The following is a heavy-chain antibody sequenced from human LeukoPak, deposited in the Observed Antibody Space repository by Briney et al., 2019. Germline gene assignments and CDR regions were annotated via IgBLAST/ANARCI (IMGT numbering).Heavy chain of an antibody. CDR3: ASLGYYYDSSPGAFDI. V-gene: IGHV4-59*08. CDR2: IYYSGST. D-gene: IGHD3-22*01. CDR1: GGSISSDY. Sequence: SETLSLTCTVSGGSISSDYWSWIRQPPGKGLEWIGYIYYSGSTNYNPSLKSRVTISVDTSKNQFSLKLSSVTAADTAVYYCASLGYYYDSSPGAFDIWGQGTMVTVSS. J-gene: IGHJ3*02.